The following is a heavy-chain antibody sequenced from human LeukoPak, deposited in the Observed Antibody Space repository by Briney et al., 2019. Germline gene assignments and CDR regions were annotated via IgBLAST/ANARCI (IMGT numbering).Heavy chain of an antibody. D-gene: IGHD1-26*01. CDR1: GFTFSSYS. V-gene: IGHV3-7*01. J-gene: IGHJ4*02. Sequence: GGSLRFSCAASGFTFSSYSMNWVRQAPRKGLEWVANIKQDGSEKYYVDSVKGRFTIARDNTKNSLYLQMNSLRAEDTAVYYCARQRGSYSFDFWGQGTLVTVSS. CDR2: IKQDGSEK. CDR3: ARQRGSYSFDF.